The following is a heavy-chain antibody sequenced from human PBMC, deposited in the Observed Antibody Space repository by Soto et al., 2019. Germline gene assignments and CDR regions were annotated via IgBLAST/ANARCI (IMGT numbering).Heavy chain of an antibody. J-gene: IGHJ6*02. D-gene: IGHD3-3*01. Sequence: SETLSLTCAVSGGSISSSNWWSWVRQPPGKGLEWIGEIYHSGSTNYNPSLKSRVTISVDKSKNQFSLKLSSVTAADTAVYYCARTGYYDFWSGYYRSGYYYYGMDVWGQGTTVTVSS. CDR1: GGSISSSNW. CDR2: IYHSGST. CDR3: ARTGYYDFWSGYYRSGYYYYGMDV. V-gene: IGHV4-4*02.